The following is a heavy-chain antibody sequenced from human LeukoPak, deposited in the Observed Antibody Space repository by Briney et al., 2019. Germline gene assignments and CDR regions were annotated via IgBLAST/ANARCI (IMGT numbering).Heavy chain of an antibody. J-gene: IGHJ4*02. D-gene: IGHD3-22*01. CDR2: IYSGGST. CDR1: GFTVSSNY. Sequence: PGGSLRLSCAASGFTVSSNYMSWVRQAPGKGLEWVSVIYSGGSTYYADSVKGRFTISRDNSKNTLYLQMNSLRAEDTAVYYCARCYYDSSGVKYYFDYWGQGTLVTVSS. CDR3: ARCYYDSSGVKYYFDY. V-gene: IGHV3-53*01.